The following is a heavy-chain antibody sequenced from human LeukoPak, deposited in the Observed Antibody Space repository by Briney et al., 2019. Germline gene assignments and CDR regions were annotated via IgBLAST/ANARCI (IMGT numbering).Heavy chain of an antibody. V-gene: IGHV4-59*08. CDR1: GVTINNYY. CDR3: ASFSDYGGNFFHY. J-gene: IGHJ4*02. Sequence: PSETLSLTCTVSGVTINNYYWSWIRQPPGKGLEWIGYIYYTGSTRYNPSLKSRVTISLDTSKNQFSLNVNSVTAADTAVYYCASFSDYGGNFFHYWGQGALVTVSS. D-gene: IGHD4-23*01. CDR2: IYYTGST.